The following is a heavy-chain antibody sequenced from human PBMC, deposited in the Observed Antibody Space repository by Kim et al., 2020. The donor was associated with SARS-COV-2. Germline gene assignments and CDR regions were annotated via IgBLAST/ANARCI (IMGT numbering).Heavy chain of an antibody. J-gene: IGHJ3*02. CDR1: GFTFSNYW. V-gene: IGHV3-74*01. D-gene: IGHD3-22*01. CDR2: ICPDGSTT. Sequence: GGSLRLSCAAPGFTFSNYWMNWVRQAPGKGLMWVSRICPDGSTTAYADSVKGRFTTSRDNARNTLFLQMNSLRAEDTAVYYCALLEGITPTVVASEDSFEIWGQGTMVTVSS. CDR3: ALLEGITPTVVASEDSFEI.